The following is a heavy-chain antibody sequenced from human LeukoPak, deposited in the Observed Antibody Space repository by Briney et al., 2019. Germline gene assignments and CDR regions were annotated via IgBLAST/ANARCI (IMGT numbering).Heavy chain of an antibody. V-gene: IGHV4-34*01. CDR3: TRMTTGHDY. CDR1: GVTFDDYN. CDR2: INHSGYT. D-gene: IGHD4-17*01. Sequence: PSETLTLSCAASGVTFDDYNLVWVRQAPGKGLEWIGEINHSGYTNDSPSLKSRVTLSIDTSRKQFSLNLRSVTVADAGTYYCTRMTTGHDYWGQGTLVTVSS. J-gene: IGHJ4*02.